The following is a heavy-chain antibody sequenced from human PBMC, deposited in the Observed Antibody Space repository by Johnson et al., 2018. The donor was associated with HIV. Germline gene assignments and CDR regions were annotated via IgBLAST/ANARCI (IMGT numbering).Heavy chain of an antibody. J-gene: IGHJ3*02. D-gene: IGHD1-26*01. CDR2: IDTAGDT. CDR3: ARDYSKGDAFDI. Sequence: VQLVESGGGLVQPGGSLRLSCAASGFTLSSYDMHWVRQATGKGLEWVSEIDTAGDTYYPGSVKGRFTTSRENAKNSLYLQMNSRTAEDTALYYCARDYSKGDAFDICGQGTMVTVSS. CDR1: GFTLSSYD. V-gene: IGHV3-13*01.